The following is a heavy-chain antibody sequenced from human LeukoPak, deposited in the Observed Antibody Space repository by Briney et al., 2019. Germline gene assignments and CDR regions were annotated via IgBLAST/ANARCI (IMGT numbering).Heavy chain of an antibody. D-gene: IGHD3-16*02. Sequence: PSETLSLTCNVSGGSISSSSYYWGWMRQPPGKGLEWIGSIYYSGSTYYNPSLKSRVTISVDTSKNQFSLNLSSLTAADTAVYYCARDYRGTYPPGYFDYWGQGTLVTVSS. J-gene: IGHJ4*02. V-gene: IGHV4-39*07. CDR2: IYYSGST. CDR1: GGSISSSSYY. CDR3: ARDYRGTYPPGYFDY.